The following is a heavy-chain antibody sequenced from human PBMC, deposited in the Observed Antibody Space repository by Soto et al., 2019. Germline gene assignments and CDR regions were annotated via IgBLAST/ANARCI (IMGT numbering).Heavy chain of an antibody. Sequence: GVSLRLSCAASGFTFSSYAMSWVRQAPGKGLEWISAISIDGGYTYYADSVKGRFTISRDNSRNTLYLQMNSLRADDTAVYYCAKGSSDSRPYYFDYWGQGTLVTVSS. D-gene: IGHD3-22*01. CDR2: ISIDGGYT. J-gene: IGHJ4*02. CDR3: AKGSSDSRPYYFDY. CDR1: GFTFSSYA. V-gene: IGHV3-23*01.